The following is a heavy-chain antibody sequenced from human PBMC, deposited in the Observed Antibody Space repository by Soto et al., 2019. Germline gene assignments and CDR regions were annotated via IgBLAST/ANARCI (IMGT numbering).Heavy chain of an antibody. J-gene: IGHJ6*03. D-gene: IGHD3-3*01. CDR1: GVTLGSFW. CDR2: ISVDGSIT. Sequence: PGGSLRLSCAASGVTLGSFWVNWVRQAPGKGLVWVSHISVDGSITDYADSVKGRFTISRDNSKNTVYLQMNSLRAEDTAVYYCARDGDRRSVKAKYYYYYYMDVWGKGTTVTVSS. CDR3: ARDGDRRSVKAKYYYYYYMDV. V-gene: IGHV3-74*01.